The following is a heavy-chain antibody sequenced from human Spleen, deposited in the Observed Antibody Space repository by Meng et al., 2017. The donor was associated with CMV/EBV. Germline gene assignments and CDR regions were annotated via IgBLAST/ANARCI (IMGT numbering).Heavy chain of an antibody. Sequence: SETLSLTCAVYGASFTGHYWSWIRQPPGKGLEWIGEINESGNTDYSPSLKSRVTISIDASKNHFSLKLSSVTAADTAVYYCARLAYSNSPLDCWGQGTLVTVSS. CDR2: INESGNT. D-gene: IGHD4-11*01. J-gene: IGHJ4*02. CDR3: ARLAYSNSPLDC. CDR1: GASFTGHY. V-gene: IGHV4-34*01.